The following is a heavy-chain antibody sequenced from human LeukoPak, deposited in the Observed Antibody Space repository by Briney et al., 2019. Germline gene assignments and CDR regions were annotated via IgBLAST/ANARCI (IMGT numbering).Heavy chain of an antibody. D-gene: IGHD5-18*01. CDR3: ARVGSFVFGYSYGSSAFDI. J-gene: IGHJ3*02. Sequence: ASVKVSCKASGGTFSSYAISWVRQAPGQGLEWMGVIIPIFGTANYAQKFQGRVTITTDESTSTAYMELSSLRSEDTAVYYCARVGSFVFGYSYGSSAFDIWGQGTVVTVSS. V-gene: IGHV1-69*05. CDR2: IIPIFGTA. CDR1: GGTFSSYA.